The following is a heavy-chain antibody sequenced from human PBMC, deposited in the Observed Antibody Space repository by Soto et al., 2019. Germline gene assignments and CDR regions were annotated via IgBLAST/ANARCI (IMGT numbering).Heavy chain of an antibody. V-gene: IGHV3-48*02. CDR3: ARDRKGFVGSGSPIRPGYSYGD. CDR2: ISSSSSTI. D-gene: IGHD5-18*01. J-gene: IGHJ4*02. CDR1: GFTFSSYS. Sequence: EVQLVESGGGLVQPGGSLRLSCAASGFTFSSYSMNWVRQAPGKGLEWVSYISSSSSTIYYADSVKGRFTISRDNAKNSLYLQMNSLRDEDTAVYYCARDRKGFVGSGSPIRPGYSYGDWGQGTLVTVSS.